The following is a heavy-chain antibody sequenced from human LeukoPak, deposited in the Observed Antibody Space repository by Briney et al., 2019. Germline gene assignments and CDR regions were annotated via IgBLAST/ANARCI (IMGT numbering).Heavy chain of an antibody. D-gene: IGHD3-10*01. Sequence: PGGSLRLSCAASGFTFSSYSMNWVRQAPGKGLEWVSYISSSSSNIYYADSVKRPFTISRDNAKNSLYLEVNSLRVEDTAVYYCATDRPYITSWYGCSTPWGQGTLVTVSS. CDR3: ATDRPYITSWYGCSTP. J-gene: IGHJ5*02. V-gene: IGHV3-48*01. CDR1: GFTFSSYS. CDR2: ISSSSSNI.